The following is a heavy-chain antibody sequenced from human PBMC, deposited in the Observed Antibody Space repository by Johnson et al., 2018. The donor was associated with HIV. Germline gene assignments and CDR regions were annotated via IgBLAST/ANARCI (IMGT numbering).Heavy chain of an antibody. D-gene: IGHD1-26*01. CDR1: GFTFSDHW. CDR2: ISWNSGSI. CDR3: AGRELDAFVI. V-gene: IGHV3-9*01. Sequence: VQLVESGGGLVQPGGSLRLSCGVSGFTFSDHWMQWVRQAPGKGLEWVSGISWNSGSIGYADSVKGRFTISRDNSKNTLYLQMNSLRPEDTGLYYCAGRELDAFVIWGQGTMVTVSS. J-gene: IGHJ3*02.